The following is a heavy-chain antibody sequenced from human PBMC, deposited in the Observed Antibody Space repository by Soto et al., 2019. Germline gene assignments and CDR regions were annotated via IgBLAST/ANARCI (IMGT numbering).Heavy chain of an antibody. CDR2: INPNGGGT. CDR1: EYTFTGYY. J-gene: IGHJ4*02. CDR3: ATSSDWSPLLDY. V-gene: IGHV1-2*02. Sequence: ASVKVSCKTSEYTFTGYYLHWVRQAPGQGLEWMGWINPNGGGTIYAQKFQGRLTMTRDTSITTAYMELSRLRSDDTAVYYCATSSDWSPLLDYWGQGTLVTV. D-gene: IGHD6-19*01.